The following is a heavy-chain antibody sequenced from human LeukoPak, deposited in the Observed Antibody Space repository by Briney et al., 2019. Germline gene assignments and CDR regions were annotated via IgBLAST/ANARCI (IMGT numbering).Heavy chain of an antibody. D-gene: IGHD1-26*01. CDR1: GFTFSSYA. V-gene: IGHV3-23*01. J-gene: IGHJ4*02. CDR3: ARHPSGSDYGFDY. Sequence: GGSLRLSCAASGFTFSSYAMSWVRQAPGKGLEWVSAISGSGANTYYADAVKGRLTISRDNAKNSLYLQMNSLRAEDTAVYYCARHPSGSDYGFDYWGQGTLVTVSS. CDR2: ISGSGANT.